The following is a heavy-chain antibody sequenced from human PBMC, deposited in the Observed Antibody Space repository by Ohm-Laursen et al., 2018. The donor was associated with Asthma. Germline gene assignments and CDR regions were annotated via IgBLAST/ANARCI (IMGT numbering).Heavy chain of an antibody. D-gene: IGHD2-15*01. CDR3: ARIGAEVEVPGREKSPIH. J-gene: IGHJ1*01. CDR1: GYSFSLYS. CDR2: ISTASTFI. Sequence: SLRLSCSASGYSFSLYSIHWIRQAPGKGLEWVASISTASTFIYYADSVRGRFTTSRDNAKNLVYLQMDGLRVDDTALYYCARIGAEVEVPGREKSPIHRGQGTLVTVSS. V-gene: IGHV3-21*01.